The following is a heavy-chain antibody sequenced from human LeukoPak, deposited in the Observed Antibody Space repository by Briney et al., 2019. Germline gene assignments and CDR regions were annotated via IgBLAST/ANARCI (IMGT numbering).Heavy chain of an antibody. Sequence: SETLSLTCTVSGGSISSGSYYWSWIRQPAGKGLEWIGRFYTSGSTNYNPSLKSRVTISVDTSKNQFSLKLNSVTAADTAVYYCARDRGWELLGAFDIWGQGTMVTVSS. V-gene: IGHV4-61*02. CDR1: GGSISSGSYY. J-gene: IGHJ3*02. CDR2: FYTSGST. CDR3: ARDRGWELLGAFDI. D-gene: IGHD1-26*01.